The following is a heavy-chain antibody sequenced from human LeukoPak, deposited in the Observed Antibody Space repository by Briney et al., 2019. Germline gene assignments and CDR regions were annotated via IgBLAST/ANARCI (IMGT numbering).Heavy chain of an antibody. Sequence: GGSLRLSCAASGFTFSDHYMDWVRQAPGKGLEWVARSRNKANSYTTEYATSVKGRFTISRDDSKNSLYPQMNSLKTEDTAMYYCVRVGEPRFDGRPFSFDYWGQGSLVTVSS. CDR1: GFTFSDHY. D-gene: IGHD1-26*01. CDR3: VRVGEPRFDGRPFSFDY. V-gene: IGHV3-72*01. CDR2: SRNKANSYTT. J-gene: IGHJ4*02.